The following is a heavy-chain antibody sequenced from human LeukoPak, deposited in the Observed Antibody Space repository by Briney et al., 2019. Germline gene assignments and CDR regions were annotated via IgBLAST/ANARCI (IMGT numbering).Heavy chain of an antibody. Sequence: KHGESLKISCKGSGYSFTSYWINWVRQMPGKGLEWMGRIDPSDSYTNYSPSFQGHVTISADKSISTAYLQWSSLKASDTAMYYCARLEGYYDSSGYFDYWVQGTLVTVSS. CDR1: GYSFTSYW. CDR2: IDPSDSYT. V-gene: IGHV5-10-1*01. CDR3: ARLEGYYDSSGYFDY. J-gene: IGHJ4*02. D-gene: IGHD3-22*01.